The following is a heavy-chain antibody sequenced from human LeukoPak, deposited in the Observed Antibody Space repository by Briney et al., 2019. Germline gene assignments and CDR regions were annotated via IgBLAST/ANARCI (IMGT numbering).Heavy chain of an antibody. CDR1: GFTFSSYG. CDR2: ISGSGGST. CDR3: AKDLNYYDSSGYYAY. Sequence: PGRSLRLSCAASGFTFSSYGMHWVRQAPGKGLEWVSAISGSGGSTYYADSVKGRFTISRDNSKNTLYLQMNSLRAEDTAVYYCAKDLNYYDSSGYYAYWGQGTLVTVSS. J-gene: IGHJ4*02. V-gene: IGHV3-23*01. D-gene: IGHD3-22*01.